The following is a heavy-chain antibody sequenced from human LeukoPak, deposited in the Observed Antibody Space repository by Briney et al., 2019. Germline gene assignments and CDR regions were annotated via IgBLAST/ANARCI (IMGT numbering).Heavy chain of an antibody. V-gene: IGHV3-74*01. J-gene: IGHJ4*02. CDR3: ARVPYGSGSYCDY. Sequence: PGGSLRLSCAASGFTFSSYWMHWVRQAPGKGLVWVSRINSDGSSTSYADSVKGRFTISRDNSKNTLYLQMNSLGAEDTAVYYCARVPYGSGSYCDYWGQGTLVTVSS. D-gene: IGHD3-10*01. CDR2: INSDGSST. CDR1: GFTFSSYW.